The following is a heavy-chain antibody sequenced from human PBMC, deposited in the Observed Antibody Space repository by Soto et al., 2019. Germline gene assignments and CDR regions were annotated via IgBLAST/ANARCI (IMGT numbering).Heavy chain of an antibody. Sequence: PSETLSLTCDVSGVSISSGNWWSWVRKPPGKGLEWIAEVYNDGSAHYHPSLESRATISVDRSKNQFSLRLSSVTAADTGKYYCARLVYDSRLNYLYFDHWGQGTLVTVSS. J-gene: IGHJ4*02. V-gene: IGHV4-4*02. CDR2: VYNDGSA. D-gene: IGHD3-22*01. CDR3: ARLVYDSRLNYLYFDH. CDR1: GVSISSGNW.